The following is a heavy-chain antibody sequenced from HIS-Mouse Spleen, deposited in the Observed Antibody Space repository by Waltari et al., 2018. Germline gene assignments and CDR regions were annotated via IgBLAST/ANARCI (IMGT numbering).Heavy chain of an antibody. CDR2: IYYSGST. CDR3: ARGGLLAATYYFDY. J-gene: IGHJ4*02. CDR1: GGSISSYY. D-gene: IGHD2-15*01. V-gene: IGHV4-59*08. Sequence: QVQLQESGPGLVKPSETLSLTCTVSGGSISSYYWSWIRQPPGKGLEWIGYIYYSGSTNYNPSLKSRVPRSVDTSKNQCSLRLSSVTAADTAVYYCARGGLLAATYYFDYWGQGTLVTVSS.